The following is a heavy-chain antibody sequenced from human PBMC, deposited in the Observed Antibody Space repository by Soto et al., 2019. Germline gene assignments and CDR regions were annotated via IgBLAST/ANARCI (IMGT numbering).Heavy chain of an antibody. CDR3: ARGPEGGIVVVTSFDP. V-gene: IGHV1-69*01. D-gene: IGHD2-21*02. J-gene: IGHJ5*02. CDR2: IIPIFGTA. CDR1: GGTFSSYA. Sequence: QVQLVQSGAEVRKPGSSGKVSCKASGGTFSSYAISWVRQAPGQGLEWMGGIIPIFGTANYAQKFQGNVTITADEATSTAYMELSSLRSEDTAVYYCARGPEGGIVVVTSFDPWGQGALVTVSS.